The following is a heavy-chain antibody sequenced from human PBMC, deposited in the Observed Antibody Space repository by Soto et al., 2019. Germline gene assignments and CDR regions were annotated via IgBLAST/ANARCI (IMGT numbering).Heavy chain of an antibody. J-gene: IGHJ6*03. V-gene: IGHV1-69*04. CDR3: ARGQYCSVSPWFGYPDV. D-gene: IGHD2-15*01. Sequence: QVQLLQSGSLLKRPGSSVKISCQASGDTFITHTLTWVRQAPGQGPEWVGRIIPLLRMTHYAQRFLGRVTLTADNSTASASMVLGSLTSGDTAISYFARGQYCSVSPWFGYPDVWGTGTALTVPS. CDR1: GDTFITHT. CDR2: IIPLLRMT.